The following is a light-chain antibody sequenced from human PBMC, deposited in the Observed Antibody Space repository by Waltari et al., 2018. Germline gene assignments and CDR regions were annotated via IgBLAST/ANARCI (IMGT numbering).Light chain of an antibody. Sequence: DIQMSQSPSTLSASVGDRVTITCRASQSISSWLAWYQQKPGKAPKLLIYKASSLESGFPSRFSGSGSGTEFTLTISSLQPDDFATYYCQQYNSYSTFGQGTKVEI. CDR1: QSISSW. V-gene: IGKV1-5*03. CDR2: KAS. CDR3: QQYNSYST. J-gene: IGKJ1*01.